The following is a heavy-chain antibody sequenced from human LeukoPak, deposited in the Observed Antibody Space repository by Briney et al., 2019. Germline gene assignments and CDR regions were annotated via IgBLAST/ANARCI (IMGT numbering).Heavy chain of an antibody. D-gene: IGHD3-10*01. CDR3: ARHRYYYGSGNLAYFDY. Sequence: KPSGTLSLTCAVSGGSISSYHWWSWVRQPPGKGLEWIGEIHHSGSTNFNPSLKSRVTISVDTSKNQFSLKLSFVTAADTAVYYCARHRYYYGSGNLAYFDYWGQGTLVTVSS. J-gene: IGHJ4*02. CDR2: IHHSGST. V-gene: IGHV4-4*02. CDR1: GGSISSYHW.